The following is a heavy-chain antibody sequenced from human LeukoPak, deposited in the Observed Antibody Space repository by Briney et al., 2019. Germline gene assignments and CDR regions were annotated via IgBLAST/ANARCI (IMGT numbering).Heavy chain of an antibody. V-gene: IGHV4-4*07. CDR1: GGSINRYY. D-gene: IGHD4-23*01. CDR2: IYSSGST. Sequence: SETLSLTCTVSGGSINRYYWSWIRQPAGKGLGWIGRIYSSGSTNYNPSLKSRVSMSVDTPKNQFSLKLTSVTAADTAVYYCARGGKATVVTMWGHGILVTVSS. CDR3: ARGGKATVVTM. J-gene: IGHJ4*01.